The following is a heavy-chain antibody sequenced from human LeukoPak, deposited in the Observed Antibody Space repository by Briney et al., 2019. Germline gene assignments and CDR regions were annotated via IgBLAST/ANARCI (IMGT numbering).Heavy chain of an antibody. CDR1: GYTFTGYY. D-gene: IGHD6-13*01. CDR2: INPNSGGT. Sequence: ASVKVSCKASGYTFTGYYMHWVRQAPGQGLEWMGWINPNSGGTNYAQKFQGWVTMTRDTSISTAYMELSRRRSDDTAVYYCARSRVLYSSSWLRLDYWGQGTLVTVSS. V-gene: IGHV1-2*04. J-gene: IGHJ4*02. CDR3: ARSRVLYSSSWLRLDY.